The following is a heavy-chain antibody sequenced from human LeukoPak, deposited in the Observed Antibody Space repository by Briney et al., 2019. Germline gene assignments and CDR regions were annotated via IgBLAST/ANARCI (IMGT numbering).Heavy chain of an antibody. CDR1: GGSISSSSYY. Sequence: SETLSLTCTVSGGSISSSSYYWGWLRQPPGKGLEWIGSIYYSGSTYYNPSLKSRVTISVDTSKNQFSLKLSSVTAADTAVYYCARRPRANMKGAFDYWGQGTLVTVSS. CDR3: ARRPRANMKGAFDY. D-gene: IGHD1-14*01. V-gene: IGHV4-39*07. CDR2: IYYSGST. J-gene: IGHJ4*02.